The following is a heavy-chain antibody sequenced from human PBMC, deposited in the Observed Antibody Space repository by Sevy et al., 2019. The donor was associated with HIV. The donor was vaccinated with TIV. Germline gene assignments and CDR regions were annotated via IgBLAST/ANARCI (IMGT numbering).Heavy chain of an antibody. CDR3: ASSGRGYSYGYGNLFDY. V-gene: IGHV1-69*13. J-gene: IGHJ4*02. CDR2: IIPIFGTA. D-gene: IGHD5-18*01. CDR1: GGTFSSYA. Sequence: ASVKVSCKASGGTFSSYAISWVRQAPGQGLEWMGGIIPIFGTANYAQKFQGRVTITADESTGTAYMELSGLRSEDTAVYNCASSGRGYSYGYGNLFDYWGQGTLVTVSS.